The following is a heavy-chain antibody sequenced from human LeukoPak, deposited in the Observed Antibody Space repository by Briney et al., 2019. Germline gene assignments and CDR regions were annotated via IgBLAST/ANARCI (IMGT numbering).Heavy chain of an antibody. Sequence: SETLSLTCTVSGGSISSSSYYWGWIRQPPGKGLEWIGSIYYSGSTYYNPSLKSRVTISVDTSKNQFSLKLSSVTAADTAVYYCAKRAVPAGQSPYYFDYWGQGTLVTVSS. V-gene: IGHV4-39*01. CDR2: IYYSGST. CDR3: AKRAVPAGQSPYYFDY. J-gene: IGHJ4*02. CDR1: GGSISSSSYY. D-gene: IGHD2-2*01.